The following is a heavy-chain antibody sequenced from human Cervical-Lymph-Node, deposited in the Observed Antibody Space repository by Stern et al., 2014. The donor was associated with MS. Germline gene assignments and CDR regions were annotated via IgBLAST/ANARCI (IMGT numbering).Heavy chain of an antibody. V-gene: IGHV4-39*01. Sequence: QLQLQESGPGLVKPSETLSLTCAVSGDSISSYTHYWAWIRQPPGKGLEWIGSVYYSGATYYNPSLKSPVAISGNTPNNPFPLGLNSVTAADTAVYYCAKHACTGAACPFDLWGQGTLVTVSS. D-gene: IGHD2-8*02. CDR3: AKHACTGAACPFDL. CDR2: VYYSGAT. CDR1: GDSISSYTHY. J-gene: IGHJ4*02.